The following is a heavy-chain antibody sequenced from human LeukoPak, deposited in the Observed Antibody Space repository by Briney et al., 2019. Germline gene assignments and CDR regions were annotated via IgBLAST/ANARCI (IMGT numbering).Heavy chain of an antibody. J-gene: IGHJ4*02. CDR1: GGTFSSYA. CDR3: ARAYYDSSGYYFGPAFDY. CDR2: IIPIFGTA. V-gene: IGHV1-69*13. D-gene: IGHD3-22*01. Sequence: ASVKVSCTASGGTFSSYAISWVRQAPGQGLEWMGGIIPIFGTANYAQKFQGRVTITADESTSTAYMELSSLRSEDTAVYYCARAYYDSSGYYFGPAFDYWGQGTLVTVSS.